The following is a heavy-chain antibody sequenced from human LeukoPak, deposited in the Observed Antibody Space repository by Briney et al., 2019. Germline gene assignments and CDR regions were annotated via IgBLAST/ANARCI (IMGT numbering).Heavy chain of an antibody. V-gene: IGHV4-39*01. CDR2: IYYSGST. CDR3: ARHTKVGSKPDAFDI. D-gene: IGHD1-26*01. CDR1: GGSLSSSSYY. Sequence: SETLSLTCIVSGGSLSSSSYYWGWLRQPPGKGLEWIGSIYYSGSTYYNPSLKSRVTISVDTSKNESSLKLSSVTAADTAVYYCARHTKVGSKPDAFDIWGQGTMVTVSS. J-gene: IGHJ3*02.